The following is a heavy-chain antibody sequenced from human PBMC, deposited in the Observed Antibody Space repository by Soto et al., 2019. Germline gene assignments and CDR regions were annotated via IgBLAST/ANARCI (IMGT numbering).Heavy chain of an antibody. CDR3: ARDLYYYDSSGYIGPYGMDV. V-gene: IGHV4-30-4*01. CDR2: IYYSGST. CDR1: GGSISSGDYY. J-gene: IGHJ6*01. Sequence: SETLSLTCTVSGGSISSGDYYWSWIRQPPGKGLEWIGYIYYSGSTYYNPSLKSRVTISVDTSKNQFSLKLSSVTAADTAVYYCARDLYYYDSSGYIGPYGMDVWG. D-gene: IGHD3-22*01.